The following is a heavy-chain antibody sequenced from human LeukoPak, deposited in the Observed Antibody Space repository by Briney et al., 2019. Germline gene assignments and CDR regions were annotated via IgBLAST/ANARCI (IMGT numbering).Heavy chain of an antibody. CDR2: IKQDGNEK. D-gene: IGHD4/OR15-4a*01. J-gene: IGHJ4*02. CDR3: ARDTLGEGEDANYAVYYFDY. Sequence: PGGSLRLSCAASGFRFNIYWMSWVRQAPGKGLEWVANIKQDGNEKYYADSVEGRFTISRDNGKNSLDLQMNSLRADDTAVYYCARDTLGEGEDANYAVYYFDYWGQGTVVTVSS. CDR1: GFRFNIYW. V-gene: IGHV3-7*01.